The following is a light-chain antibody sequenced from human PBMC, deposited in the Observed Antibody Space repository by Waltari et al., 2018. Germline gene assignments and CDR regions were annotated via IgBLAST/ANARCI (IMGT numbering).Light chain of an antibody. J-gene: IGLJ3*02. CDR1: TSNIGAHYD. CDR3: QSYDNSLRGV. CDR2: ANN. V-gene: IGLV1-40*01. Sequence: QSVLTPPPSVSGAPGQRVTISCTGSTSNIGAHYDVQWYQQVPGTAPKLLIYANNNRPSGVPDRFSGSRSGTSASLAITGLQAEDEADYYCQSYDNSLRGVFGGGTKLTVL.